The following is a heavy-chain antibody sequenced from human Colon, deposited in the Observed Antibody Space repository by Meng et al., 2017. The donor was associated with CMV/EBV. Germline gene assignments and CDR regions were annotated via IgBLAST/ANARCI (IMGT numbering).Heavy chain of an antibody. CDR2: INAGDGYT. D-gene: IGHD6-19*01. CDR3: AREVAVAGHFDY. V-gene: IGHV1-3*01. CDR1: GYTFTSDT. J-gene: IGHJ4*02. Sequence: CTASGYTFTSDTMHWVRQAPGQRLEWMGWINAGDGYTKYSQKFQGRVTITRDTSANTAYMEVSSLRSEDTAVYYCAREVAVAGHFDYWGQGTLVTVSS.